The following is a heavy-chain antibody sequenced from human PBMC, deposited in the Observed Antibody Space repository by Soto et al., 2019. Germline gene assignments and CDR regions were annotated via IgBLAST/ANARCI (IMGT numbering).Heavy chain of an antibody. J-gene: IGHJ4*02. CDR3: ARGTPQVGATRDFDY. CDR1: GGSISSGDYY. CDR2: INNSGST. Sequence: SETLSLTCTVSGGSISSGDYYWSWIPQRPGQGLKWIGEINNSGSTNYNPSLKSRVTISVDTSKNQFSLKLSSVTAADTAVYYCARGTPQVGATRDFDYWGQGTLVTVSS. D-gene: IGHD1-26*01. V-gene: IGHV4-39*07.